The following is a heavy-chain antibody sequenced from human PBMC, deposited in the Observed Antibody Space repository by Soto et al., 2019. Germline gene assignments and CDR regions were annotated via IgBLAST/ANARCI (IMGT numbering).Heavy chain of an antibody. CDR3: ARAGQYYDASGYAN. D-gene: IGHD3-22*01. CDR1: GYSFATSG. Sequence: QVKLVQSGAEVKKPGASIKVSCKASGYSFATSGMTWVRQAPGQGLEWVGWISAYNGNSNYDQNLQDRVTMTTDTSTTTAYLELRNLRSDDSAVYYCARAGQYYDASGYANWGQVTLVTV. J-gene: IGHJ4*02. CDR2: ISAYNGNS. V-gene: IGHV1-18*01.